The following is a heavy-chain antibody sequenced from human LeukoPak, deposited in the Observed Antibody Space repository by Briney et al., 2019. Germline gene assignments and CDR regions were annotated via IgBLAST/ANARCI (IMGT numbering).Heavy chain of an antibody. CDR1: GFAFSSYA. CDR2: ISGNDGST. J-gene: IGHJ4*02. Sequence: PGGSLRLSCAASGFAFSSYAMIWVRQAPGKGLEWVSGISGNDGSTFYADSVKGRFTISRDNSKNTLYLQMNSLRAEDTAIYYCARHGGDYEDYFDYWGQGTLVTVS. D-gene: IGHD3-22*01. V-gene: IGHV3-23*01. CDR3: ARHGGDYEDYFDY.